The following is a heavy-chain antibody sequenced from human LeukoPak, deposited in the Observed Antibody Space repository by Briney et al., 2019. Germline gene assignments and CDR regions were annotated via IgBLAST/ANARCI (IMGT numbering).Heavy chain of an antibody. J-gene: IGHJ4*02. CDR3: ARVDWFGEPTPDY. CDR1: GFSFSDYQ. Sequence: GGSLRLSCAAPGFSFSDYQMNWVRQAPGKGLEWVSYISNSASTMYYADSVQGRFTISRDNAKNSLYLEMNSLRADDTAVYYCARVDWFGEPTPDYWGQGTLVTVSS. V-gene: IGHV3-48*03. D-gene: IGHD3-10*01. CDR2: ISNSASTM.